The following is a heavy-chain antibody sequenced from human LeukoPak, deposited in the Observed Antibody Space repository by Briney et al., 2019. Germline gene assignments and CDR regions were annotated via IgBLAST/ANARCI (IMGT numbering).Heavy chain of an antibody. CDR2: IYNDGST. J-gene: IGHJ4*02. Sequence: SGGSLRLSCVASGFTLSNYRMNWVRQAPGKGLEWVSIIYNDGSTYYANSVKGRFTISRDNSKHTLYLQMNSLRADDTAIYYCARDSAFSDYANWGQGTLVTVSS. V-gene: IGHV3-66*01. CDR1: GFTLSNYR. D-gene: IGHD4-17*01. CDR3: ARDSAFSDYAN.